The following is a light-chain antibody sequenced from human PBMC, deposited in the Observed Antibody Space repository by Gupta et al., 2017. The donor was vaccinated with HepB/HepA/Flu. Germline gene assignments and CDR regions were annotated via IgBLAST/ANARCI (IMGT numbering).Light chain of an antibody. V-gene: IGKV1-39*01. J-gene: IGKJ3*01. CDR1: QSISTS. CDR3: QHTNSTPFT. Sequence: DIQMTQSPSSLSASVGERVTITCRASQSISTSLNWYQQKLGKAPKSLIYSTSSLESGVPSRFSGSGSGTDFTLTISSLQPEDFATYYCQHTNSTPFTFGHGTKVDIK. CDR2: STS.